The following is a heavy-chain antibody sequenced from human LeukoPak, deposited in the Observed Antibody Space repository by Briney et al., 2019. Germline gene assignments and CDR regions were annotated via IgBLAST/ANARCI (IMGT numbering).Heavy chain of an antibody. CDR2: ISPDGSDT. J-gene: IGHJ4*02. CDR3: ARLTSSWSFDY. D-gene: IGHD6-13*01. CDR1: GYSFTNYW. Sequence: GESLKISCKGSGYSFTNYWIGWVRQMPGKGLEWMGIISPDGSDTRYSPSFQGQVTISADKSITTAYLQWSSLKASDTAMYNCARLTSSWSFDYWGQGTLVTVSS. V-gene: IGHV5-51*01.